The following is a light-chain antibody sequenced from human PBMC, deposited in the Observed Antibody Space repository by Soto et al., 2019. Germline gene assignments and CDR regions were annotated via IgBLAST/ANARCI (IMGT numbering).Light chain of an antibody. CDR1: QSINNNY. J-gene: IGKJ4*01. CDR2: DAS. CDR3: QQFYNLIT. V-gene: IGKV3D-20*01. Sequence: EIVLTQSPATLSLSPGERATLSCGASQSINNNYLAWYQQKPGLAPRLLIYDASTRAAGIPDRFSGSGSGTDFTLTISRLEPEDFAVYYCQQFYNLITFGGGTKVEIK.